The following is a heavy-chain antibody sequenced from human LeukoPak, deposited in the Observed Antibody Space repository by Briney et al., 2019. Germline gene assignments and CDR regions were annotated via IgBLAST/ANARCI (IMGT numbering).Heavy chain of an antibody. CDR1: GGSFSGYY. V-gene: IGHV4-34*01. CDR3: ARRHYDFWSGYYPPFDY. J-gene: IGHJ4*02. Sequence: PSETLSLTCAVYGGSFSGYYWSWIRQPPGKGLEWIGEINHSGSTNYNPSLKSRVTISVDTSKNQFSLKLSSVTAADTAVYYCARRHYDFWSGYYPPFDYWGQGTLVTVSS. CDR2: INHSGST. D-gene: IGHD3-3*01.